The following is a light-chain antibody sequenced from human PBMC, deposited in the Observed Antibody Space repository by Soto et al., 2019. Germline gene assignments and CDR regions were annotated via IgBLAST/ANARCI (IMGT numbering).Light chain of an antibody. CDR3: QQYITSPPMYT. CDR1: QSVSSRY. V-gene: IGKV3-20*01. J-gene: IGKJ2*01. CDR2: GAS. Sequence: ETVLTQSPGTLSLSPGERATLSCRASQSVSSRYLAWYQQKPGQAPRLLIYGASNRATGIPDRFSGSGSGTEFHLTISRLEPEDFAVYYCQQYITSPPMYTFGQGTKLEIK.